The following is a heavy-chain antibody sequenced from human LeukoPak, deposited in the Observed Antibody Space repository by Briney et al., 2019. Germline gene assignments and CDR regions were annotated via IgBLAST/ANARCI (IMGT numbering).Heavy chain of an antibody. D-gene: IGHD3-10*01. CDR3: AKDSVPYYYGSGSYPDY. Sequence: QPGGSLRLSCAASGNYWMHWVRQAPGKGLLWGSDINSDGSWTSYADSVKGRFTISKDNVKNTLYLQMNSLTAEDTAVYYCAKDSVPYYYGSGSYPDYWGQGTLVTVSS. V-gene: IGHV3-74*01. CDR2: INSDGSWT. J-gene: IGHJ4*02. CDR1: GNYW.